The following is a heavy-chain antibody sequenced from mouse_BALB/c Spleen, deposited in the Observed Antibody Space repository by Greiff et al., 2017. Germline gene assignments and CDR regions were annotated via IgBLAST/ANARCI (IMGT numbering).Heavy chain of an antibody. D-gene: IGHD2-14*01. V-gene: IGHV1-69*02. CDR1: GYTFTSYW. CDR2: IYPSDSYP. CDR3: TRWIDRTWHYYAMDY. Sequence: QVQLQQPGAELVRPGASVKLSCKASGYTFTSYWINWVKQRPGQGLEWIGNIYPSDSYPNYNQKFKDKATLTVDKSSSTAYMQLSSPTSEDSAVYYSTRWIDRTWHYYAMDYWGQGTSVTVSS. J-gene: IGHJ4*01.